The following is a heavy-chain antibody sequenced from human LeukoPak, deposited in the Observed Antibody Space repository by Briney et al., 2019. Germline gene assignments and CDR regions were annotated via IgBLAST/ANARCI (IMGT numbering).Heavy chain of an antibody. CDR3: ARSHSVWTSFDY. V-gene: IGHV4-59*01. CDR2: IYYSGSA. Sequence: AETLSLTCTVSGGSISSYYWSWIRQPPGKGLGWMWYIYYSGSANYTPSLKSRVTISVDTSKNQLSLKLSSVTAADTAVYYCARSHSVWTSFDYWGQGTLVTVSS. CDR1: GGSISSYY. J-gene: IGHJ4*02. D-gene: IGHD3/OR15-3a*01.